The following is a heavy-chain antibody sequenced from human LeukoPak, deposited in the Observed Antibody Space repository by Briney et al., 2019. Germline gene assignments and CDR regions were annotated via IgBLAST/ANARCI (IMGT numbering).Heavy chain of an antibody. D-gene: IGHD1/OR15-1a*01. CDR1: EFTISRYW. CDR3: ARGWNTTPRSGFDI. CDR2: INNDGSIT. Sequence: PGGSLRLSCAASEFTISRYWMHWVRQAPGKGLVWVSNINNDGSITTYADSVKGRFTVSRDNVKNTLFLQTNSLGAEDTALYYCARGWNTTPRSGFDIWGLGTMVTVSS. J-gene: IGHJ3*02. V-gene: IGHV3-74*01.